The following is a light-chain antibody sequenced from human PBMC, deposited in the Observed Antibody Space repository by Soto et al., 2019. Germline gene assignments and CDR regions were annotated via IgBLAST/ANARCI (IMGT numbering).Light chain of an antibody. CDR1: QSVSSN. V-gene: IGKV3-15*01. CDR2: HAS. Sequence: ETVMTQSPATLSVSPGERPTLSCRAGQSVSSNLSWYQQKPGQAPRLLIYHASTRATGIPARFSGSGSGTEFTLSISRLQSEGFAVYYCQQYITWPITFGRSTQVDI. J-gene: IGKJ3*01. CDR3: QQYITWPIT.